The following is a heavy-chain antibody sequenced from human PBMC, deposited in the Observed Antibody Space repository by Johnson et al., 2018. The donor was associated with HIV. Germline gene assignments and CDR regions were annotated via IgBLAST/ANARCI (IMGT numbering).Heavy chain of an antibody. CDR1: GFIVSSYY. Sequence: VQLVESGGGVVRPGGSLRLSCAASGFIVSSYYLSWVRQAPVKGLEWVSAIYSGGPTSYADSVKGRVTISRDNSKSTLYLQMNSLRAEDTAVYYCARWVMVRGREGFDVWGQGTMVTVSS. J-gene: IGHJ3*01. D-gene: IGHD3-10*01. V-gene: IGHV3-53*01. CDR3: ARWVMVRGREGFDV. CDR2: IYSGGPT.